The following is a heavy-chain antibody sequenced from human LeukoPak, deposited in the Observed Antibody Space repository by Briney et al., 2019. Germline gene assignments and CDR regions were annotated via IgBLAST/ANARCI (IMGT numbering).Heavy chain of an antibody. J-gene: IGHJ4*02. V-gene: IGHV4-59*08. Sequence: SETLSLTWTVAGSSISRYYWSWIRQPPGKGLEWIGSIYYSGSTNYNRSLKSRVTISVDTSKNQFSLKLNSVTAADTAVYYCARHGGAAMVTFPSDYWGQGTLVTVSS. CDR1: GSSISRYY. D-gene: IGHD5-18*01. CDR3: ARHGGAAMVTFPSDY. CDR2: IYYSGST.